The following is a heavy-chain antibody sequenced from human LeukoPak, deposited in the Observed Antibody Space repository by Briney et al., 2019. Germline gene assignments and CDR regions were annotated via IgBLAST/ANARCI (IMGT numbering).Heavy chain of an antibody. CDR3: AREDECYVGKDDY. Sequence: ASVKVSCKASGYTFTGYYMHWVRQAPGQGLEWMGWINPNSGGTNYAQTFQGRVTITRDTSISTAYMELSRLRSDDTAVYYCAREDECYVGKDDYWGQGTLVTVSS. CDR1: GYTFTGYY. V-gene: IGHV1-2*02. J-gene: IGHJ4*02. CDR2: INPNSGGT. D-gene: IGHD3-16*01.